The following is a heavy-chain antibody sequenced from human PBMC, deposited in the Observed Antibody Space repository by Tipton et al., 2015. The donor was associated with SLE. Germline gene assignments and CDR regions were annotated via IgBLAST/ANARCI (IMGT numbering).Heavy chain of an antibody. CDR2: IYSGGST. CDR1: GFTVSSNY. D-gene: IGHD2-21*01. V-gene: IGHV3-66*04. J-gene: IGHJ3*02. Sequence: GSLRLSCAASGFTVSSNYMSWVRQAPGKGLEWVSVIYSGGSTYYADSVKGRFTISRDNAKNSLYLQMNSLRAEDTAVYYCARLGSLGDYPPRAFDIWGQGTMVTVAS. CDR3: ARLGSLGDYPPRAFDI.